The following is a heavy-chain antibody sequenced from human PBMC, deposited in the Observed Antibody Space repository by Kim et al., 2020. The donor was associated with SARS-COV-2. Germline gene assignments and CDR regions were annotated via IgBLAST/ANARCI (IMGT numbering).Heavy chain of an antibody. J-gene: IGHJ4*02. CDR3: AKDHRDFDN. CDR1: GLTFSTYG. CDR2: ISESGDRT. V-gene: IGHV3-23*01. Sequence: GGSLRLSCAASGLTFSTYGMSWGRQAPGKGLEWVSSISESGDRTYYADSVKGRFTISRDNSRNTLYLQMNSLRAEDTAIYYCAKDHRDFDNWGQGTLVTVSS.